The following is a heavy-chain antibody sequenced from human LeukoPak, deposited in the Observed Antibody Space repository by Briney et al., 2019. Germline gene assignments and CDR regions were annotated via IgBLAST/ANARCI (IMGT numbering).Heavy chain of an antibody. Sequence: GGSLRLSCAASGFTFSSYDMHWVRQVTGKGLEWVSAIGTAGDTYYPGSVKGRFTISRENAKNSLYLQMNSLRAGDTAVYYCARGKAAAGGAFDIWGQGTMVTVSS. CDR1: GFTFSSYD. V-gene: IGHV3-13*01. CDR3: ARGKAAAGGAFDI. D-gene: IGHD6-13*01. J-gene: IGHJ3*02. CDR2: IGTAGDT.